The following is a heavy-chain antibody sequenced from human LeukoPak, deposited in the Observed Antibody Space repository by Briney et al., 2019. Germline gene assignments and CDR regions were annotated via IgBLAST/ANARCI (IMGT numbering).Heavy chain of an antibody. D-gene: IGHD1-26*01. CDR3: AKDYSGSYYPAFDI. CDR1: GFTFSSYG. Sequence: GGTLRLSCAASGFTFSSYGMSWVRQAPGKGLEWVSAISGSGGSTYYADSVKGRFTISRDNSKNTLYLQMNSLRAEDTAVYYCAKDYSGSYYPAFDIWGQGTMVAVSS. CDR2: ISGSGGST. J-gene: IGHJ3*02. V-gene: IGHV3-23*01.